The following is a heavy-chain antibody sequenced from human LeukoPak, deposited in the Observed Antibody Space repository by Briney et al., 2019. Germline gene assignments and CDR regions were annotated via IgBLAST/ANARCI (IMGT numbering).Heavy chain of an antibody. J-gene: IGHJ4*02. CDR3: ARVVGATPGYFDY. CDR2: IYYSGST. D-gene: IGHD1-26*01. CDR1: GGSISSYY. Sequence: SETLSLTCTVSGGSISSYYWSWIRQPPGKGLEWIGYIYYSGSTNYNPSLKSRVTISVDTSKNQFSLKLSSVTAADTAVYYCARVVGATPGYFDYWGQGTLVTVSS. V-gene: IGHV4-59*01.